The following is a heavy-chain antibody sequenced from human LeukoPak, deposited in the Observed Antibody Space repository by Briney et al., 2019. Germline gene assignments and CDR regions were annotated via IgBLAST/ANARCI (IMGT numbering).Heavy chain of an antibody. D-gene: IGHD3-22*01. CDR1: GFTFSSYG. Sequence: SLRVSCAASGFTFSSYGMHWVRQAPGKGLEWVAVISYDGSNKYYADSVKGRFTISRDNSKNTLYLQMNSLRAEDTAVYYCAKDIYYYDSSGYLYYFDYWGQGTLVTVST. V-gene: IGHV3-30*18. J-gene: IGHJ4*02. CDR2: ISYDGSNK. CDR3: AKDIYYYDSSGYLYYFDY.